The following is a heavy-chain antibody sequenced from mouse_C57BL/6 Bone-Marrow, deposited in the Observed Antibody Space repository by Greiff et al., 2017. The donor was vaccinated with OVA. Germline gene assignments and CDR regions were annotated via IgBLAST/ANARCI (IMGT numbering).Heavy chain of an antibody. Sequence: VQLKESGAELVRPGASVKLSCTASGFNIKDDYMHWVKQRPDQGLEWIGWIDPETGDTEYASKFQGKATITSDTSTNTAYLQLSSLTSEDTAVYYCTTEGAYWGQGTLVTVSA. J-gene: IGHJ3*01. V-gene: IGHV14-4*01. CDR2: IDPETGDT. CDR3: TTEGAY. CDR1: GFNIKDDY.